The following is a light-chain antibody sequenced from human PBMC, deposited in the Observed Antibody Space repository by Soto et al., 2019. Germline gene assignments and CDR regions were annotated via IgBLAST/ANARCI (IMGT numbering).Light chain of an antibody. CDR2: GAS. CDR1: QSVSSN. CDR3: QQRSNWPPIT. J-gene: IGKJ5*01. Sequence: IVMTQSPATLSVSPGERATLSCRAIQSVSSNLAWYQQTPGQAPRLXIYGASTRANGIPARFSGSGSGTDLTLTLSSLEPEDFAVYDCQQRSNWPPITFGQGTRLEIK. V-gene: IGKV3-15*01.